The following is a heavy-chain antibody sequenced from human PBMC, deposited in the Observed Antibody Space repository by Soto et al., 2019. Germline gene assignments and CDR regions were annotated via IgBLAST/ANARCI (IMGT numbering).Heavy chain of an antibody. D-gene: IGHD3-22*01. Sequence: GGSLRLSCAASGFTFSNAWMNWVRQAPGKGLEWVGRIKSKTDGGTTDYAAPVKGRFTISRDDSKNTLYLQMNSLKTEDTAVYYCTTEEVDPVIVVVIDTYFDYWGQGTLVTVSS. J-gene: IGHJ4*02. V-gene: IGHV3-15*07. CDR2: IKSKTDGGTT. CDR1: GFTFSNAW. CDR3: TTEEVDPVIVVVIDTYFDY.